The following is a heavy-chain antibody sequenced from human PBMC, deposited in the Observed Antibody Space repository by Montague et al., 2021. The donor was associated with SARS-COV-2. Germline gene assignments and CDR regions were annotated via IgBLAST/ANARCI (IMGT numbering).Heavy chain of an antibody. CDR2: IHYNGYT. CDR1: GGLSNTDPSNSDF. J-gene: IGHJ3*02. V-gene: IGHV4-61*03. CDR3: ARPLVRGVPKTFDI. D-gene: IGHD3-10*01. Sequence: SETLSLTCTVSGGLSNTDPSNSDFWSWIRQTPGKELEWIGWIHYNGYTNYNPSLKSRVTISIDTSKRYFSLRLNLLTATDTAVYYCARPLVRGVPKTFDIWGQGALVIVSS.